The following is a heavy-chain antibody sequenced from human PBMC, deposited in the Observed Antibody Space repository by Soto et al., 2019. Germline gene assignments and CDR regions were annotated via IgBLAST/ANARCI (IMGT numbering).Heavy chain of an antibody. CDR1: GYSFTSYW. J-gene: IGHJ4*02. CDR2: IYPGDSDT. CDR3: ARSIPYYYDSSGPVYYFVY. D-gene: IGHD3-22*01. Sequence: GESLKISCKGSGYSFTSYWIGWVRQMPGKGLEWMGIIYPGDSDTRYSPSFQGQVTISADKSISTAYLQWSSLKASDTAMYYCARSIPYYYDSSGPVYYFVYWDQGTLVTVSS. V-gene: IGHV5-51*01.